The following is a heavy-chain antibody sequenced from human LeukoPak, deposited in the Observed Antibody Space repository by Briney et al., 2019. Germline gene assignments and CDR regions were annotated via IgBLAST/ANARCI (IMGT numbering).Heavy chain of an antibody. Sequence: GESLKISCKGSGYSFTSYWIGWVRQMPGKGLEWMGIIYPGDSDTRYSPSFQCQVTISADKSISTAYLQWSSLKASDTAMYYCARQSQVATITGDFDYWGQGTLVTVSS. V-gene: IGHV5-51*01. J-gene: IGHJ4*02. CDR1: GYSFTSYW. CDR2: IYPGDSDT. D-gene: IGHD5-12*01. CDR3: ARQSQVATITGDFDY.